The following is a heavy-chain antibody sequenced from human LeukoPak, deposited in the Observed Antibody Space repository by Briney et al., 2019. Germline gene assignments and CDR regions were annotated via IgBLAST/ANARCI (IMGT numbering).Heavy chain of an antibody. D-gene: IGHD5-18*01. Sequence: ASVKVSCKASGGTFSSYAISWVRQAPGKGLEWMGGFDPEDGETIYAQKFQGRVTMTEDTSTDTAYMELSSLRSEDTAVYYCATGYSYGTQDAFDIWGQGTMVTVSS. CDR2: FDPEDGET. J-gene: IGHJ3*02. CDR1: GGTFSSYA. CDR3: ATGYSYGTQDAFDI. V-gene: IGHV1-24*01.